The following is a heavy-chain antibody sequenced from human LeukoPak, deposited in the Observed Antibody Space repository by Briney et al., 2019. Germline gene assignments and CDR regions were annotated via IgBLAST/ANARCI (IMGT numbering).Heavy chain of an antibody. CDR2: INHSGST. CDR1: GGSFSGYY. V-gene: IGHV4-34*01. CDR3: ASESASGGDY. Sequence: PSETLSLTCAVYGGSFSGYYWSWIRQPPGKGLEWIGEINHSGSTNYNPSFKSRVTISVDTSKNQFSLKLSSVTAADTAVYYCASESASGGDYWGQGTLVTVSS. J-gene: IGHJ4*02. D-gene: IGHD1-26*01.